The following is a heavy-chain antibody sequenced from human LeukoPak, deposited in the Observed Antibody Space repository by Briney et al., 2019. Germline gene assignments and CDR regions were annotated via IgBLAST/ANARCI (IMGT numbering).Heavy chain of an antibody. D-gene: IGHD2-2*01. CDR1: GFTFRSYT. V-gene: IGHV3-21*04. CDR2: LTGISTYI. CDR3: ARDLQYCSSTSCLVDY. Sequence: GGSLRLSCFASGFTFRSYTMNWVRQAPGKGLEWVASLTGISTYIEYGDSVRGRFTISRDNAKNSLYLQMNSLRAEDTALYHCARDLQYCSSTSCLVDYWGQGTLVTVSS. J-gene: IGHJ4*02.